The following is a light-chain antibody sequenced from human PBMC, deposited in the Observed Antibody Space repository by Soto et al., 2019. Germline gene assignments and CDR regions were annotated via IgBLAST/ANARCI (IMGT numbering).Light chain of an antibody. J-gene: IGLJ1*01. V-gene: IGLV2-14*01. CDR1: SSDFGGFNH. CDR2: EVT. Sequence: QSALTQPGSVSGSPGQSITISCTGTSSDFGGFNHVSWYQHHPGKAPKLIIYEVTYRPSGVSNRFSGSKSGNTASLTISGLQAEDEADYYCSSYTSSSTLIFGTGTKLTVL. CDR3: SSYTSSSTLI.